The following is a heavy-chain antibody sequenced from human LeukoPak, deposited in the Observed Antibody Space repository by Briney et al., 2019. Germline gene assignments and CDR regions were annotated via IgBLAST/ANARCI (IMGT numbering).Heavy chain of an antibody. Sequence: GGSLRLSCTASGFSFSNHYMRWIRQAPGKGLEWVANINEDGSNKWHLGSVKGRFTVSRDNARNSLYLQMNSPRVEDTAVYYCTRVIVAVPGYFDYFDFWGQGVLVTVSS. CDR2: INEDGSNK. J-gene: IGHJ4*02. CDR1: GFSFSNHY. D-gene: IGHD6-19*01. CDR3: TRVIVAVPGYFDYFDF. V-gene: IGHV3-7*01.